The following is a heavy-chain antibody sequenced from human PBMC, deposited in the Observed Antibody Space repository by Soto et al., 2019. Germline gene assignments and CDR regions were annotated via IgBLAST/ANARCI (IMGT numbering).Heavy chain of an antibody. CDR1: GYTFTNFG. CDR3: AKSTGGTANGMDV. V-gene: IGHV1-46*01. D-gene: IGHD2-8*02. CDR2: INPSGGST. Sequence: ASVKVSCKASGYTFTNFGISWVRQAPGQGLEWMGIINPSGGSTSYAQKFQGRFTISRDNAKNSLYLQMSSLRAEDTALYYCAKSTGGTANGMDVWGQGTTVTVSS. J-gene: IGHJ6*02.